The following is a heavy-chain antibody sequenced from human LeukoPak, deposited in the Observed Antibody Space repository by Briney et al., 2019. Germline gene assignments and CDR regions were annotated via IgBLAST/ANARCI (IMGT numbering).Heavy chain of an antibody. CDR2: ISSSGSTI. CDR1: GFTFSSYE. CDR3: ARDSRGYCSSTSCPDRRFDY. J-gene: IGHJ4*02. Sequence: PGGSLRLSCAASGFTFSSYEMNWVRQAPGKGLEWVSYISSSGSTIYYADSVKGRFTISRDNAKNSLYLQMNSLRAEDMAVYYCARDSRGYCSSTSCPDRRFDYWGQGTLVTVSS. V-gene: IGHV3-48*03. D-gene: IGHD2-2*01.